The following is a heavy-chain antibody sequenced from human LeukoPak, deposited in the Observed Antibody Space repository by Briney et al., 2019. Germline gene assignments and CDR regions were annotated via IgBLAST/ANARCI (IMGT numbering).Heavy chain of an antibody. CDR1: GGSISSYY. CDR2: IYTSGST. CDR3: ARGDYDFSEIKAYYFDY. Sequence: SETLSLTCTVSGGSISSYYWSWIRQPAGKGLEWIGRIYTSGSTNYNPSLKSRVTISVDRSKNQFSLKLSSVTAADTAVYYCARGDYDFSEIKAYYFDYWGQGTLVTVSS. J-gene: IGHJ4*02. V-gene: IGHV4-4*07. D-gene: IGHD3-3*01.